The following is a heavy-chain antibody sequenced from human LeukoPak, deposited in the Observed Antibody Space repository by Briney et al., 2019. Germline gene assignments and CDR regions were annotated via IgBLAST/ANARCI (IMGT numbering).Heavy chain of an antibody. D-gene: IGHD4-23*01. CDR2: ISYDGSNK. V-gene: IGHV3-30*04. CDR3: ARVGSYGGKHFDY. J-gene: IGHJ4*02. CDR1: GFTFSSYA. Sequence: GGSLRLSCAASGFTFSSYAMHWVRQAPGKGLEWVAVISYDGSNKYYADSVKGRFTISRDSAKNTLYLQMNSLRAEDTAVYYCARVGSYGGKHFDYWGQGTLVTVSS.